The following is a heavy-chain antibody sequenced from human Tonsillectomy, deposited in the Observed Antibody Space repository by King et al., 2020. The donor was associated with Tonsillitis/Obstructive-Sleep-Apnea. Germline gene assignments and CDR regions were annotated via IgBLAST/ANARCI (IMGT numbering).Heavy chain of an antibody. Sequence: VQLVESGGGLVQPGGSLRLSCAASRFTFSDYWMSWVRQAPGKGPEWVANIKQDGSDKYYVDSVRGRFTISRDNAKNSLYLQMNSLRVEDTAVYYWARDGGVGEGDVWGTGTTVTVSS. D-gene: IGHD3-16*01. CDR1: RFTFSDYW. J-gene: IGHJ6*04. V-gene: IGHV3-7*01. CDR2: IKQDGSDK. CDR3: ARDGGVGEGDV.